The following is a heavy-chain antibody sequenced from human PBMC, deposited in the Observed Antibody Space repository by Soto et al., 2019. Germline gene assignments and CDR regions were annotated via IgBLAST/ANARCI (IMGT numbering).Heavy chain of an antibody. V-gene: IGHV4-31*03. CDR1: GGSISSGGYY. CDR3: ARDRVPSTWLRFRAFDI. CDR2: IYYSGST. Sequence: QVQLQESGPGLVKPSQTLSLTCTVSGGSISSGGYYWSWIRQHPGKGLEWIGYIYYSGSTYYNPSLKSRVTISVDTSKNQFSLKLSSVTAADTAVYYCARDRVPSTWLRFRAFDIWGQGTMVTVSS. J-gene: IGHJ3*02. D-gene: IGHD5-12*01.